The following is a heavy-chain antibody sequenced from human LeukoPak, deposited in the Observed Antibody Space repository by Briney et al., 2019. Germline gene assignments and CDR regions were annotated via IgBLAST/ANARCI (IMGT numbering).Heavy chain of an antibody. CDR3: AREPSGSGSYYNDY. CDR1: GYTFTSYG. J-gene: IGHJ4*02. D-gene: IGHD3-10*01. V-gene: IGHV1-18*01. CDR2: ISAYNGNT. Sequence: ASVKVSCKASGYTFTSYGISWVRQAPGQGPEWMGWISAYNGNTNYAQKLQGRVTMTTDTSTSTAYMELRSLRSDDTAVYYCAREPSGSGSYYNDYWGQGTLVTVSS.